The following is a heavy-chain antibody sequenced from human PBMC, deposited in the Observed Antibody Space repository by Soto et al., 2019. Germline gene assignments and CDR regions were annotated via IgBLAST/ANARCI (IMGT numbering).Heavy chain of an antibody. CDR1: VFTFSNYA. D-gene: IGHD1-20*01. J-gene: IGHJ4*02. CDR2: ISGGGAAP. Sequence: PVGSLRLSCESSVFTFSNYAMSCVRHSPGKWLEWVSAISGGGAAPYYVDSVKGRFTISRDNIKITLYLQMNNLRAEDTGVYYCAKDLRYTWNTADQGGLEYWGQGSLVSVSS. CDR3: AKDLRYTWNTADQGGLEY. V-gene: IGHV3-23*01.